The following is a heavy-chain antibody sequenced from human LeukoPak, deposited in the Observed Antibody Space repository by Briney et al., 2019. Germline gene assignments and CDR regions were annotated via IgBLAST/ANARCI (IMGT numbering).Heavy chain of an antibody. CDR2: THTSGSP. D-gene: IGHD2-2*01. Sequence: SETLSLTCTVSGGSMTHYFWNWIRQAPGEGLEWIGYTHTSGSPDYSRSLKSRVTISLDTSKNHFSLMLSSVTAADTAVYFCARATQRYCSGTTCFPYWFDTWGQGTLATVSS. CDR3: ARATQRYCSGTTCFPYWFDT. CDR1: GGSMTHYF. V-gene: IGHV4-4*09. J-gene: IGHJ5*02.